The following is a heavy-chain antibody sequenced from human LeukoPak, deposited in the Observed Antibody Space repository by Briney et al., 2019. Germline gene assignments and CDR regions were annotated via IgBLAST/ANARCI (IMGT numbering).Heavy chain of an antibody. Sequence: PGGSLRLSCAASGFTFSTFWMTWVRQAPGKGLEWVANIKQDGSDKYYVDSVKGRFTISRDNAKNSLYLQMNSLRAEDTAVYHCARELSSGWYYFDHWGQGTLVTVSS. D-gene: IGHD6-19*01. J-gene: IGHJ4*02. V-gene: IGHV3-7*01. CDR1: GFTFSTFW. CDR2: IKQDGSDK. CDR3: ARELSSGWYYFDH.